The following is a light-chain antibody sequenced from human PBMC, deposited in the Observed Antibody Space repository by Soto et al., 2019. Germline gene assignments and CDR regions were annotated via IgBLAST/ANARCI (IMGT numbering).Light chain of an antibody. J-gene: IGKJ1*01. Sequence: AIPMTQSPASLSASPGDRVTITCRASQGISSYLAWYQQKPGKAPKLLIFDASSLESGVPSRFSGSGSGTEFTLTISSLQPDDFATYYCQHYNSYSRVFGLGTKVDIK. CDR3: QHYNSYSRV. CDR2: DAS. V-gene: IGKV1-8*01. CDR1: QGISSY.